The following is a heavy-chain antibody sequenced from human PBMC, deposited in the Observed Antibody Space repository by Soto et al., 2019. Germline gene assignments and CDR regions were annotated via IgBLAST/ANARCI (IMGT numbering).Heavy chain of an antibody. Sequence: VQVVQSGTEVKKPGASVKVSCKTSGYTFISYGISWVRQAPGQGLEWLGWISGYTGNTDYAQKFQDRVTMTTDTSTTTAYMELRSLRSDDTDVYYCTRVSYLVRGFNHIPYGMDVWGQGTTVTVSS. J-gene: IGHJ6*02. CDR3: TRVSYLVRGFNHIPYGMDV. D-gene: IGHD3-10*01. CDR1: GYTFISYG. V-gene: IGHV1-18*01. CDR2: ISGYTGNT.